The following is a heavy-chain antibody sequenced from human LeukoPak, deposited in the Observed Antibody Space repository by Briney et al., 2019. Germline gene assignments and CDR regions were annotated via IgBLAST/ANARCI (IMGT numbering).Heavy chain of an antibody. CDR2: IYYSGST. V-gene: IGHV4-39*01. J-gene: IGHJ5*02. Sequence: NASETLSLTCTVSGGSISSSSYYWGWIRQPPGKGLEWIGSIYYSGSTYYNPSLKSRVTISVDTSKNQFSLKLSSVTAADTAVYYCARHVWLHGSGSYYNVDWFDPWGQGTLVTVSS. CDR1: GGSISSSSYY. D-gene: IGHD3-10*01. CDR3: ARHVWLHGSGSYYNVDWFDP.